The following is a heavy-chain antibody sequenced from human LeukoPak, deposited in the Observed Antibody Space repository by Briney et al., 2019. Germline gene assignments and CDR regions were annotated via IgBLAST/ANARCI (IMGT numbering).Heavy chain of an antibody. CDR1: GFTFSSYA. Sequence: GGSLRLSCAASGFTFSSYAMTWVRQAPGKGLEWVSSITGGGDTTYYADSVRGRFTISRDNSKNTLSLQTNSLRAEDTAVYYCAKQRSEVVVAAANYWGQGTLVTVSS. J-gene: IGHJ4*02. CDR2: ITGGGDTT. D-gene: IGHD2-15*01. V-gene: IGHV3-23*01. CDR3: AKQRSEVVVAAANY.